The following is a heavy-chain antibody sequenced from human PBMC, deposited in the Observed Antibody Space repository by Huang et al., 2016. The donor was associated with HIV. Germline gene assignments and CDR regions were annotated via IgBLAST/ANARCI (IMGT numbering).Heavy chain of an antibody. J-gene: IGHJ4*02. CDR2: INHKGKI. D-gene: IGHD3-10*01. CDR1: GGAFRGSS. CDR3: ARGFNYYASDNLGVYYFDS. V-gene: IGHV4-34*02. Sequence: QVQLKQWGAGLLKPSETLSLTCAVYGGAFRGSSWTWIRQFPEKGLEWIGDINHKGKISHNPSLIARVTMSTDTSKNHFSLHLTSVTAADTALYYCARGFNYYASDNLGVYYFDSWGLGTLVTVSP.